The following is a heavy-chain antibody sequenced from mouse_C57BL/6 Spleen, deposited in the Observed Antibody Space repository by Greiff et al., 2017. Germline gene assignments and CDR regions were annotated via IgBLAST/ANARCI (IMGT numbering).Heavy chain of an antibody. V-gene: IGHV1-69*01. CDR3: ARGASMDY. J-gene: IGHJ4*01. Sequence: VQLQQPGAELVMPGASVKLSCKASGYTFTSYWMHWVKQRPGQGLEWIGKIDPSDSYTKYNQKFKGKSTLTVDKSSSTAYMQLSSLTSEDSAVYYWARGASMDYWGQGTSVTVSS. CDR2: IDPSDSYT. CDR1: GYTFTSYW.